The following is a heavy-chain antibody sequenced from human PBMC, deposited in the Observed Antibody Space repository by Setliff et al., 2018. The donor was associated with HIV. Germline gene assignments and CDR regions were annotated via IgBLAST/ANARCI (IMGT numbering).Heavy chain of an antibody. CDR2: ISSSSSTI. CDR1: GFTFSSYS. CDR3: AGGTKYYFDY. Sequence: GESLTISCAASGFTFSSYSMNWVRQAPGKGLEWVSYISSSSSTIYYADSVKGRFTISRDNAKNSLYLQMNSLRAEDTAVYYCAGGTKYYFDYWGQGTLVTVSS. J-gene: IGHJ4*02. V-gene: IGHV3-48*01. D-gene: IGHD2-8*01.